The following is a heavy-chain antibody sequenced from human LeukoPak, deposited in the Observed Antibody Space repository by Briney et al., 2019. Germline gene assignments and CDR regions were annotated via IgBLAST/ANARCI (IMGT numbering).Heavy chain of an antibody. CDR1: GFTFSDYG. Sequence: GGSLRLSCAASGFTFSDYGMNWVRQAPGKALEWVSYISGRGGTLYYADSVKGRFTISRDNAKNSLSLQMNSLRAEDTAVYYCARGSDQQLKYFTNWGQGTLVTVSS. V-gene: IGHV3-48*04. CDR3: ARGSDQQLKYFTN. D-gene: IGHD2-2*01. J-gene: IGHJ4*02. CDR2: ISGRGGTL.